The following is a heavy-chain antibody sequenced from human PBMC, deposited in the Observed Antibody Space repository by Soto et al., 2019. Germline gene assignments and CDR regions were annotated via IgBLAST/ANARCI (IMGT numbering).Heavy chain of an antibody. V-gene: IGHV4-34*01. CDR2: INHSGST. Sequence: PSETLSLTCAVYGGSFSGYYWSWIRQPPGKGLEWIGEINHSGSTNYNPSLRSRVTISVDRSRTQFSLKMSSVTAADTAAYYCARGRVVVPAAVMFNCLDPWGQGALVTVSS. D-gene: IGHD2-2*01. J-gene: IGHJ5*02. CDR1: GGSFSGYY. CDR3: ARGRVVVPAAVMFNCLDP.